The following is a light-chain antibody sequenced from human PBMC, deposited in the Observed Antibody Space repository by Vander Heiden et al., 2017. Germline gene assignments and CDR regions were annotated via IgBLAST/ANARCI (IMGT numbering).Light chain of an antibody. V-gene: IGLV2-14*01. CDR3: SSYTSSSTEV. J-gene: IGLJ2*01. CDR2: EVS. CDR1: SSDIGAYNY. Sequence: QSALTQPASVSGSPGQSITISCTGTSSDIGAYNYVSWYQQYPGKAPKLMIYEVSYRPSGVSNRFSGSKSGNTASLTISGLQAEDEADYYCSSYTSSSTEVFGGGTKLTVL.